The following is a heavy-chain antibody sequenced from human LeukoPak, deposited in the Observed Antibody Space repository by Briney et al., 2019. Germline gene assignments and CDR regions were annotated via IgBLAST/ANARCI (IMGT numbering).Heavy chain of an antibody. V-gene: IGHV1-24*01. D-gene: IGHD2-2*02. J-gene: IGHJ6*02. CDR2: FDPEDGET. CDR1: GYTLTELS. Sequence: GASVKVSCKVSGYTLTELSMHWVRQAPGKGLEWMGGFDPEDGETIYAQKFQGRVTMTEDTSTDTAYMELSSLRSEDTAVYYCAIRSHPLYAVKTFYYYYGMDVWGQGTTVTVSS. CDR3: AIRSHPLYAVKTFYYYYGMDV.